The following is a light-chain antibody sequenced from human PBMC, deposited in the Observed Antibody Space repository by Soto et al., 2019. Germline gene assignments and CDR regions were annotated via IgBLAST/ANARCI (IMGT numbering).Light chain of an antibody. J-gene: IGKJ2*01. V-gene: IGKV1-6*01. CDR2: AAS. Sequence: AIQMTQSPSSPSASVGDRVTITCRASQGIRNDLGWYQQKPGKAPKLLIYAASNLQSGVPSRFSGSGSGADFTLTITNLQPEDFATYYCLQDYNYPLTFGQGTKVDIK. CDR1: QGIRND. CDR3: LQDYNYPLT.